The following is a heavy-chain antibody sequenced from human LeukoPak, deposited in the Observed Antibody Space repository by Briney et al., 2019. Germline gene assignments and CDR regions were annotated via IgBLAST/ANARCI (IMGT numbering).Heavy chain of an antibody. J-gene: IGHJ6*03. Sequence: GGSLRLSCAASGFTFSSYSMNWVRQAPGKGLEWVSYISSSSSTIYYADSVKGRFTISRDNSKNTLYLQMNSLRAEDTAVYYCARDPTLTYMDVWGKGTTVTVSS. CDR2: ISSSSSTI. CDR1: GFTFSSYS. V-gene: IGHV3-48*01. CDR3: ARDPTLTYMDV.